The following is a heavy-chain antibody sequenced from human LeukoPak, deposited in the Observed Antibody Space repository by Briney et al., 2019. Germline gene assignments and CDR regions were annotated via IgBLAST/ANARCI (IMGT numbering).Heavy chain of an antibody. D-gene: IGHD3-3*01. V-gene: IGHV3-74*01. CDR2: INSDGSST. Sequence: GGSLRLSCAASGFTFSSYWMHWVRQAPGKGLVWVSRINSDGSSTSYADSVKGRFTISRDNAKNTLYLQMNSLRAEDTAVYCCARVHYDFWSGWEGGAFDIWGQGTMVTVSS. CDR3: ARVHYDFWSGWEGGAFDI. J-gene: IGHJ3*02. CDR1: GFTFSSYW.